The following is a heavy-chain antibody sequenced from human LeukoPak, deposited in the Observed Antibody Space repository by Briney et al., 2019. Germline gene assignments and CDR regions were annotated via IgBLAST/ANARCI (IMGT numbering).Heavy chain of an antibody. Sequence: GGSLRLSCAASGFTFSRYWMHWVRHAPGKGLVWVSRFNSDGSSTIYADSVKGRFTISRDNAKNTLYLQMNSLRAEDTAVYYCARELRGFDYWGQGTLVTVSS. CDR2: FNSDGSST. CDR3: ARELRGFDY. J-gene: IGHJ4*02. CDR1: GFTFSRYW. D-gene: IGHD3-16*01. V-gene: IGHV3-74*01.